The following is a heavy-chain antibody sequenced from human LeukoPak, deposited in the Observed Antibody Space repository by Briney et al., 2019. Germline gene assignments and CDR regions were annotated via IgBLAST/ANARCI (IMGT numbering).Heavy chain of an antibody. V-gene: IGHV1-69*13. CDR2: IIPIFGTA. J-gene: IGHJ1*01. CDR3: ARDHYYDSSGYYIRAEYFQH. CDR1: GGTFSSYA. D-gene: IGHD3-22*01. Sequence: SVKVSCKASGGTFSSYAISWVRQAPGQGLEWMGGIIPIFGTANYAQKFQGRVTITADESTSTAYMELSSLRSEDTAVYYCARDHYYDSSGYYIRAEYFQHWGQGTLVTVSS.